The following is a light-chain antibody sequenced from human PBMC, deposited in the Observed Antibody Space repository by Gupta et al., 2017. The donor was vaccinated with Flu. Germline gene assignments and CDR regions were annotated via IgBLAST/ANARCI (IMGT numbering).Light chain of an antibody. J-gene: IGKJ5*01. CDR3: MQALQTPIT. CDR2: LGS. CDR1: QSLLHSNGYNY. Sequence: DIVMTLSPLYLPVTPGEPASISCRSSQSLLHSNGYNYLDWYLQKPGQSPQLLIYLGSNRASGVPDRFSGSGSGTDFTLKISRVEAEDVGVYYCMQALQTPITFGQGTRLEIK. V-gene: IGKV2-28*01.